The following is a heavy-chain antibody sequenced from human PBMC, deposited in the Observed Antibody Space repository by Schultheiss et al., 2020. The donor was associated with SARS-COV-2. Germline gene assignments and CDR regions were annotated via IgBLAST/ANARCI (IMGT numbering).Heavy chain of an antibody. CDR3: ARELSSSSWVYFDY. CDR2: IYTSGST. V-gene: IGHV4-4*07. J-gene: IGHJ4*02. D-gene: IGHD6-13*01. Sequence: SETLSLTCTVSGGSISSYYWSWIRQPAGKGLEWIGRIYTSGSTNYNPSLKSRVTMSVDTSKNQFSLKLSSVTAADTAVYYCARELSSSSWVYFDYWGLGTLVTVSS. CDR1: GGSISSYY.